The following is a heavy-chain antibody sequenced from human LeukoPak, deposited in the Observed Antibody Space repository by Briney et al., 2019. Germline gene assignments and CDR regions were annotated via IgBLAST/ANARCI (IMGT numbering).Heavy chain of an antibody. J-gene: IGHJ3*02. CDR2: INPNSGGT. CDR3: ARPYYYDSSDAFDI. CDR1: GYTFTGYY. V-gene: IGHV1-2*02. D-gene: IGHD3-22*01. Sequence: ASVKVSCKASGYTFTGYYMHWVRQAPGQGLEWMGWINPNSGGTNYAQKFQGRVTMTRDTSISTAYMELSRLRSDDTAVYYCARPYYYDSSDAFDIWGQGTMATVSS.